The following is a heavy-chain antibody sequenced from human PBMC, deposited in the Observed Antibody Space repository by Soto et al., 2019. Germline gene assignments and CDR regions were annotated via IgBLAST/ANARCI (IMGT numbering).Heavy chain of an antibody. D-gene: IGHD3-3*01. CDR3: ARVLFGRGNWFDP. CDR1: GGSLSSYY. CDR2: VYYSGNT. Sequence: SETLSLTCTVSGGSLSSYYWTWIRQPPGKGLEWIGYVYYSGNTNYNPSLKSRVTISVDTSKDQFSLKLSSVTAADTAVYYCARVLFGRGNWFDPWGQGTLVTVSS. J-gene: IGHJ5*02. V-gene: IGHV4-59*01.